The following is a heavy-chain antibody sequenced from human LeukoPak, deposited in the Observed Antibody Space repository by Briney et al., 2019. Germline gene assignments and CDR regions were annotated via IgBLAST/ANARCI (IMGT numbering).Heavy chain of an antibody. CDR2: ITANNTTK. CDR3: AAASAFGSSWRS. CDR1: GLSFSSYN. D-gene: IGHD6-13*01. J-gene: IGHJ5*02. V-gene: IGHV3-48*01. Sequence: PGGSLRLSCTASGLSFSSYNMNWVRQAPGKGPEWVAYITANNTTKYYADSVKGRFTISRDNAKKSLFLQMNSLRAEDTAVYYCAAASAFGSSWRSWGQGTVVTVSS.